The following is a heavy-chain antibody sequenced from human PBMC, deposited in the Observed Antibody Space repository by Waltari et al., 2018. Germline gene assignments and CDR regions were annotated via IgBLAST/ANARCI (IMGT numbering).Heavy chain of an antibody. J-gene: IGHJ4*02. CDR3: ARDLRGGYYSSFDY. V-gene: IGHV3-21*01. Sequence: VQLVESGGGLVKPGGYLSLSCAASDFTFSRYRMNWVRQAPGKGLEWVSSISSSSSDIYYADSVKGRFTISRDNAKNSLYLQMNSLRAEDTAVYYCARDLRGGYYSSFDYWGQGTLVTVSS. D-gene: IGHD3-22*01. CDR2: ISSSSSDI. CDR1: DFTFSRYR.